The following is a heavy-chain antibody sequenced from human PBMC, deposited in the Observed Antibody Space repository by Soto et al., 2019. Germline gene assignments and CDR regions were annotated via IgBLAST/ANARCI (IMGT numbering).Heavy chain of an antibody. CDR2: ISSSSSTI. CDR1: GFTFSSYS. Sequence: GGSLRLSCAASGFTFSSYSMNWVCQAPGKGLEWVSYISSSSSTIYYADSVKGRFTISRDNAKNSLYLQMNSLRDEDTTVYYCARDYYDSSGYLGLLDYWGQGTLVTVSS. V-gene: IGHV3-48*02. J-gene: IGHJ4*02. CDR3: ARDYYDSSGYLGLLDY. D-gene: IGHD3-22*01.